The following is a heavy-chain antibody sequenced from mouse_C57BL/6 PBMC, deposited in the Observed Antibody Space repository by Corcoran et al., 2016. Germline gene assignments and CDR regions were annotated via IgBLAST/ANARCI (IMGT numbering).Heavy chain of an antibody. CDR1: GFNIKDYY. D-gene: IGHD2-1*01. V-gene: IGHV14-1*01. CDR3: SNGNYALCAY. Sequence: EVQLQQSGAELVRPGASVKLSCTASGFNIKDYYMHWVKQRPEQGLEWIGRIDPEDGDTEYAPKFQGKATMTADTSSNTAYLQLSSLTSEDTAVDYCSNGNYALCAYWGQGTLVTVSA. J-gene: IGHJ3*01. CDR2: IDPEDGDT.